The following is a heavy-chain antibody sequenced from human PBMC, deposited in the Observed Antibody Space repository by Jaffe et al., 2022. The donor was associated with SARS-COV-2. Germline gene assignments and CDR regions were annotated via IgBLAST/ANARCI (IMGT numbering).Heavy chain of an antibody. CDR3: ARNRHSSGLSWFDP. Sequence: QVQLQESGPGLVKPSETLSLTCTVSGDSISSYYWSWIRQPPGKGLEWIGYIYYSGSTNQNPSLKSRVTISVDTSKNQFSLKLSSVTAADTAVYYCARNRHSSGLSWFDPWGQGTLVTVSS. D-gene: IGHD3-22*01. J-gene: IGHJ5*02. V-gene: IGHV4-59*01. CDR2: IYYSGST. CDR1: GDSISSYY.